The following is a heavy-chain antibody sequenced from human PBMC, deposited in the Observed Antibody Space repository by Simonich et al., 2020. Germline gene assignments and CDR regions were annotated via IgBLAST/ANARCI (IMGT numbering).Heavy chain of an antibody. CDR3: ARDRNWGWFDP. Sequence: QVQLVESGGGVVQPGRSLRLSCAASGFTFSSYAMHWVRQAPGKGLEWVEVISYDGSNKYYADSVKGRVTISRDNSKNTLYLQMNSLRAEDTAVYYCARDRNWGWFDPWGQGTLVTVSS. V-gene: IGHV3-30*07. D-gene: IGHD7-27*01. CDR1: GFTFSSYA. CDR2: ISYDGSNK. J-gene: IGHJ5*02.